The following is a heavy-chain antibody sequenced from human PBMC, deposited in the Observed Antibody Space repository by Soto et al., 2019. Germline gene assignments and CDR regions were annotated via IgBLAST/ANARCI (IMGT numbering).Heavy chain of an antibody. V-gene: IGHV4-59*08. Sequence: SETLSLTCTVSGGSMNTYSWNWIRQPPGKGLEWIGYIFYSGRTDYNPSLNSRVTISVDTSKNQFSLKLTSVTAADTAVYYCARRGYFDQWGQGILVTVS. CDR3: ARRGYFDQ. CDR2: IFYSGRT. CDR1: GGSMNTYS. J-gene: IGHJ4*02.